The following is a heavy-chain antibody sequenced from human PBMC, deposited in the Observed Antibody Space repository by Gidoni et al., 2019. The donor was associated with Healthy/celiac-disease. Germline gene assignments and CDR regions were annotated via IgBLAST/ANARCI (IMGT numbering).Heavy chain of an antibody. Sequence: QVQLQQSGPGLVKPSQTLSLTCAISGDSVSSNSAAWNWIRQSPSRGLEWLGRTYYRSKWYNDYAVSVKSRITINPDTSKNQFSLQLNSVTPEDTAVYYCARDPTGGGSGSYYYYYYGMDVWGQGTTVTVSS. CDR1: GDSVSSNSAA. CDR3: ARDPTGGGSGSYYYYYYGMDV. V-gene: IGHV6-1*01. CDR2: TYYRSKWYN. D-gene: IGHD3-10*01. J-gene: IGHJ6*02.